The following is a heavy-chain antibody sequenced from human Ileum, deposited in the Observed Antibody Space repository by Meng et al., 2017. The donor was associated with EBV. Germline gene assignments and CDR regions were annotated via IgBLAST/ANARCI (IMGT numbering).Heavy chain of an antibody. Sequence: VHLRESGPGLVRPSETLSLTCAVSGGSISSSGNYWSWIRQPPGKGLEWIGYKYHSGSTYYNPSLKSRVTMSVDTSRNQFSLKLSSVTAADTAVYYCARRGGYDILTPVGWFDPWGQGTLVTVSS. CDR3: ARRGGYDILTPVGWFDP. D-gene: IGHD3-9*01. V-gene: IGHV4-30-4*01. J-gene: IGHJ5*02. CDR2: KYHSGST. CDR1: GGSISSSGNY.